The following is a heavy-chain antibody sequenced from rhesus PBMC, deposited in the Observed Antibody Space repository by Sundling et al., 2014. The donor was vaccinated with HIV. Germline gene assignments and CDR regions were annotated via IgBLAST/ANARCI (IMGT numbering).Heavy chain of an antibody. V-gene: IGHV3-38*01. CDR3: SRERGLYNWNYFFGS. CDR1: GFTFSDHY. CDR2: IRNKLNSYST. D-gene: IGHD1-26*01. Sequence: EVKLVESGGGLAQPGGSLRLSCAASGFTFSDHYLDWVRQPPGKGLEWVGRIRNKLNSYSTEYAASVKGRFTISRDDSKNTLYLQMSGLKSEDTAVYYCSRERGLYNWNYFFGSWGQGVLVTVSS. J-gene: IGHJ4*01.